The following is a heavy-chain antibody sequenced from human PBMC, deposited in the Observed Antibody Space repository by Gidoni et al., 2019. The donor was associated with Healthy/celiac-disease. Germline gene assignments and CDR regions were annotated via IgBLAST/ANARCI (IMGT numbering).Heavy chain of an antibody. CDR3: SRDRGRYSSGWDIGY. V-gene: IGHV3-30-3*01. Sequence: QVQLVEAGGGGVQTGRSMRLSCAASGFTFGSYAMHWVRQAPGKGLELCAVISYDGSNKYYADSVKGRFTISRDNPKNTLYLQMNSLRAEDTAVYYCSRDRGRYSSGWDIGYWGQGTLVTVSS. CDR2: ISYDGSNK. CDR1: GFTFGSYA. J-gene: IGHJ4*02. D-gene: IGHD6-19*01.